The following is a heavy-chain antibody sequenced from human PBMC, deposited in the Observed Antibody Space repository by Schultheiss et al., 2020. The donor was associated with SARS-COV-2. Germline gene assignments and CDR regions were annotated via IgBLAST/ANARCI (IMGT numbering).Heavy chain of an antibody. J-gene: IGHJ6*03. Sequence: QTLTLTCTFSGFSLSTAGMRVSWIRQPPGKALEWLALIFWDGDKRYSPYLKSRLTITKDTSKNQVVLTMANMDPVDTATYYCAHSDDYMDVWGKGTTVTVSS. D-gene: IGHD3-16*01. V-gene: IGHV2-5*08. CDR3: AHSDDYMDV. CDR2: IFWDGDK. CDR1: GFSLSTAGMR.